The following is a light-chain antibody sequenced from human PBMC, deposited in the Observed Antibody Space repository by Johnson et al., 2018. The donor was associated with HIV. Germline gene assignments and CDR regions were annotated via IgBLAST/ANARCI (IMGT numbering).Light chain of an antibody. CDR1: SSNIGKNY. Sequence: HSVLTQPPSVSAAPGQMVSISCSGSSSNIGKNYVSWYQQFPGTAPKLLIHENKKRPSGIPDRFSGSKSGTSATLDITGLQTGDEADYYCVTWDSSLGAWVFGTGTKVTVL. CDR2: ENK. V-gene: IGLV1-51*02. J-gene: IGLJ1*01. CDR3: VTWDSSLGAWV.